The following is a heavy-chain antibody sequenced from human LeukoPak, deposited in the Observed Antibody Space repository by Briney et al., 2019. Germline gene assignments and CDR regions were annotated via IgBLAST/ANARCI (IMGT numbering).Heavy chain of an antibody. Sequence: SETLSLTCAVSGGSISSSSYYWGWIRQPPGKGLEWIGSIYYSGSTNYNPSLKSRVTISVDKSKNQFSLKLSSVTAADTAVYYCARDRGFDPWGQGTLVTVSS. CDR2: IYYSGST. CDR3: ARDRGFDP. CDR1: GGSISSSSYY. J-gene: IGHJ5*02. V-gene: IGHV4-39*07.